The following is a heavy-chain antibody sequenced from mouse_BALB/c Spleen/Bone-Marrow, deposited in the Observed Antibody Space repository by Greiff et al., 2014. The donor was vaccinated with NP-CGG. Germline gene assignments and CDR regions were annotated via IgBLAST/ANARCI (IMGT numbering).Heavy chain of an antibody. CDR3: ARDWDPFAY. V-gene: IGHV1-9*01. J-gene: IGHJ3*01. CDR1: GYTFSSYW. D-gene: IGHD4-1*01. Sequence: VQLQQSGAELMKPGASVKISCRATGYTFSSYWIEWVKQRPGHGLEWIGEILPGSGSTNYNEKFKGKATFTADTSSNTAYMQLSSLTSEDSAVYYCARDWDPFAYWGQGTLVTVSA. CDR2: ILPGSGST.